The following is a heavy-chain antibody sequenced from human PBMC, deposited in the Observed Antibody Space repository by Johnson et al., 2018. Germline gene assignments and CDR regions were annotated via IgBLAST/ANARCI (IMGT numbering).Heavy chain of an antibody. CDR1: GFTFSSYG. V-gene: IGHV3-30*18. Sequence: QVQLVESGGGVVQPGRSLRLSCAASGFTFSSYGMHWVRQAPGKGLEWVAVISYDGSNKYYADSVKGRFTISRDNSKNTLYLQMNSLRAEDTAVYYCAKEGYGDYVGAFDIWGQVTMVTVSS. J-gene: IGHJ3*02. D-gene: IGHD4-17*01. CDR3: AKEGYGDYVGAFDI. CDR2: ISYDGSNK.